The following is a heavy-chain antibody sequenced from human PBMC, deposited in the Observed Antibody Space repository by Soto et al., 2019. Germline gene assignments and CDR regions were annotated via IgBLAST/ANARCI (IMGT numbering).Heavy chain of an antibody. V-gene: IGHV1-18*01. D-gene: IGHD2-2*01. CDR1: GYTFTSYG. CDR2: ISAYNGNT. Sequence: ASVKVSCKASGYTFTSYGISWVRQAPGQGLEWMGWISAYNGNTNYAQKLQGRVTMTTDTSTSTAYMELRSLRSDDTAVYYCARGNVVVPAANYGMDVWVHGTTVTVSS. CDR3: ARGNVVVPAANYGMDV. J-gene: IGHJ6*02.